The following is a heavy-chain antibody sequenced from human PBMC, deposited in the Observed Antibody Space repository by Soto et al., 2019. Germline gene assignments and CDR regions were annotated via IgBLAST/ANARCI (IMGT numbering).Heavy chain of an antibody. CDR3: ARGICSSWPLRWFDP. D-gene: IGHD6-13*01. V-gene: IGHV4-34*01. CDR2: INHSGST. Sequence: PSETLSLTCAVYGGSFSGYYWSWIRQPPGKGLEWIGEINHSGSTNYNPSLKSRVTISVDTSKNQFSLKLSSVTAADTAVYYCARGICSSWPLRWFDPWGQGTLLTVSS. J-gene: IGHJ5*02. CDR1: GGSFSGYY.